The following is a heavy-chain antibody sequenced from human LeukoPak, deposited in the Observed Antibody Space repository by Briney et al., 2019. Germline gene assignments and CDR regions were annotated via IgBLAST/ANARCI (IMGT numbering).Heavy chain of an antibody. CDR1: GFTFSSYS. J-gene: IGHJ4*02. CDR3: AREPPTKITTAGAVHPFDY. V-gene: IGHV3-21*01. Sequence: GGSLRLSCAASGFTFSSYSMNWVRQPPGKGLEWVSAISSSSSYIYYADSVKRRFTISRDNAKNSLYLQMNGLRADDTVVYYCAREPPTKITTAGAVHPFDYWGQGTLVTVSS. D-gene: IGHD3-22*01. CDR2: ISSSSSYI.